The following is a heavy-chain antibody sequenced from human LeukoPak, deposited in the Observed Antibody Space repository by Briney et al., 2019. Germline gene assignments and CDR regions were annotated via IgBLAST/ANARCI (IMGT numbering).Heavy chain of an antibody. V-gene: IGHV3-53*04. CDR1: GFTFSSYA. CDR2: IYSGGST. CDR3: ARGGDSSGFRGYFDY. Sequence: PGRSLRLSCAASGFTFSSYAMHWVRQAPGKGLEWVSVIYSGGSTYYADSVKGRFTISRHNSKNTLYLQMNSLRAEDTAVYYCARGGDSSGFRGYFDYWGQGTLVTVSS. J-gene: IGHJ4*02. D-gene: IGHD6-19*01.